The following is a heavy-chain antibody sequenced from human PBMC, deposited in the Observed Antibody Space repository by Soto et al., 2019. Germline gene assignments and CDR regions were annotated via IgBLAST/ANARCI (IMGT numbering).Heavy chain of an antibody. CDR1: GYTFTSYG. V-gene: IGHV1-18*01. CDR3: ARAGRLRFLENYYYMDV. Sequence: GASVKVSCKASGYTFTSYGISWVRQAPGQGLEWMGWISAYNGNTNYAQKLQGRVTMTTDTSTSTAYMELRSLRSDDTAVYYCARAGRLRFLENYYYMDVWGKGTTVTVSS. D-gene: IGHD3-3*01. CDR2: ISAYNGNT. J-gene: IGHJ6*03.